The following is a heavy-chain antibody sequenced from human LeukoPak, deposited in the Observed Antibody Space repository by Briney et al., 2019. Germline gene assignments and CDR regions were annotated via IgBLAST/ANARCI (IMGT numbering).Heavy chain of an antibody. J-gene: IGHJ4*02. CDR1: GFTFSSYT. V-gene: IGHV3-21*01. D-gene: IGHD3-22*01. CDR3: ARDGSGYSDPVDY. CDR2: ISSSSSYI. Sequence: GGSLRLSCAASGFTFSSYTMNWVRQAPGKGLEWFSSISSSSSYIYYADSVKGRFTISRYNAKNSLYLQMNSLRAEDTAVYYCARDGSGYSDPVDYWGQGTLVTVSS.